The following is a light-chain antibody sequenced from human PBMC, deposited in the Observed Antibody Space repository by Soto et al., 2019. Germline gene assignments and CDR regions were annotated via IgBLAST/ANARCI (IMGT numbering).Light chain of an antibody. CDR1: SSNIGAGYD. V-gene: IGLV1-40*01. Sequence: QSVLTQPPSVSGAPGQRVTISCTGSSSNIGAGYDVHWYQQLPGTAPKLLIYGNSNRPSGVPDRFPGSKSGTSASLAITGLQAEDEADYYCQSYDSSLNGVVFGGGTKVTVL. CDR3: QSYDSSLNGVV. CDR2: GNS. J-gene: IGLJ2*01.